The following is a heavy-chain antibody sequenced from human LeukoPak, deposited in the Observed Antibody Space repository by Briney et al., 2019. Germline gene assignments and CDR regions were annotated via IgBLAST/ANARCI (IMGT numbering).Heavy chain of an antibody. V-gene: IGHV1-69*13. CDR1: GGTFSSYA. Sequence: SVKVSCKASGGTFSSYAISWVRQAPGQGLEWMGGIIPIFGTANYAQKFQGRVTITADESTSTAYMELSSLKSEDTAVYYCGQGIAVTEIDYWGQGTLVTVSS. CDR2: IIPIFGTA. J-gene: IGHJ4*02. CDR3: GQGIAVTEIDY. D-gene: IGHD6-19*01.